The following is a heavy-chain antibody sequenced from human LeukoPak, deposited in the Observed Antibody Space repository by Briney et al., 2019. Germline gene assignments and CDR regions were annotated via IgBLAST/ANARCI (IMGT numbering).Heavy chain of an antibody. D-gene: IGHD3-22*01. J-gene: IGHJ6*03. CDR3: ARVFGYDSSGYSPYYYYYMDV. CDR2: ISAYNGNT. CDR1: GYTFTSYG. V-gene: IGHV1-18*01. Sequence: ASVKVSCKASGYTFTSYGISWVRQAPGQGLEWMGWISAYNGNTNYAQKLQGRVTMTTDTSTSTAYMELRSLRSDDTAVYYCARVFGYDSSGYSPYYYYYMDVWGKGTTVTISS.